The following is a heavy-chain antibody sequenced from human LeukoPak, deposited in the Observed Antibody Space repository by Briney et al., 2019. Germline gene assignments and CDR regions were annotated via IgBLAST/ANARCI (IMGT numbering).Heavy chain of an antibody. V-gene: IGHV1-69*05. Sequence: ASVKVSCKASGGTFSSYAISWVRQAPGQGLEWMGGIIPIFGTANYAQKSQGRVTITRDTSASTAYMELSSLRSEDTAVYYCARDWGRLDYWGQGTLVTVSS. CDR1: GGTFSSYA. CDR3: ARDWGRLDY. D-gene: IGHD3-16*01. J-gene: IGHJ4*02. CDR2: IIPIFGTA.